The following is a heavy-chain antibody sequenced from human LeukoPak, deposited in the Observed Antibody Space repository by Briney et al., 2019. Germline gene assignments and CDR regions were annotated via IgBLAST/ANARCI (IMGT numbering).Heavy chain of an antibody. Sequence: SETLSLTCAVYGGSFSGYYWSWIRQPPGKGLEWIGEINHSGSTNYNPSLKSRVTISVDTSKNQFSLKLSSVTAADTAVYYCARVGGRITIFGVVTTPPDYWGQGTLVTVSS. CDR3: ARVGGRITIFGVVTTPPDY. CDR2: INHSGST. J-gene: IGHJ4*02. V-gene: IGHV4-34*01. D-gene: IGHD3-3*01. CDR1: GGSFSGYY.